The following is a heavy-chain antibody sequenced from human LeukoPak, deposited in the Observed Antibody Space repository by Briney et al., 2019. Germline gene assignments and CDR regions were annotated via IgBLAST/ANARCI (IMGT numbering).Heavy chain of an antibody. CDR2: IIPIFGTA. V-gene: IGHV1-69*13. CDR1: GGTFSSYA. D-gene: IGHD6-6*01. J-gene: IGHJ4*02. Sequence: GASVKVSCKASGGTFSSYAISWVRQAPGQGLEWMGGIIPIFGTANYAQKLQGRVTITADESTSTAYMELSSLRPDDTAVYYCAKGAPSSSSIFDFWGPGTLVTVSS. CDR3: AKGAPSSSSIFDF.